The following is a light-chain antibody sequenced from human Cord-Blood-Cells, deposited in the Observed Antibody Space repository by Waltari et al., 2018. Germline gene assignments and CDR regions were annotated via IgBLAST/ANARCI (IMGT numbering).Light chain of an antibody. CDR2: KAS. V-gene: IGKV1-5*03. CDR1: QSISSW. CDR3: QQYNSYSRT. Sequence: QSPSTLSASVGDRVTITCRASQSISSWLAWYQQKPGKAPKLLIYKASSLESGVPSRFSGSGSGTEFTLTISSLQPDDFATYYCQQYNSYSRTFGQGTKLEIK. J-gene: IGKJ2*01.